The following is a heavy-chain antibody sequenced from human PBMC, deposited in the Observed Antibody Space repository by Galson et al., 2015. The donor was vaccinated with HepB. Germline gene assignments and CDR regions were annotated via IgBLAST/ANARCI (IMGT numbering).Heavy chain of an antibody. CDR2: ISSSSIYI. V-gene: IGHV3-21*01. CDR3: ARGKYDSGTDYYFDY. J-gene: IGHJ4*02. Sequence: LRLSCAASGFSFSSYSMNWVHQAPGKGLEWVSAISSSSIYIYQADSVKGRFTTSRDNAKNSLYLQMNSLRAEDTAVYYCARGKYDSGTDYYFDYWGQGTLVTVSS. D-gene: IGHD3-22*01. CDR1: GFSFSSYS.